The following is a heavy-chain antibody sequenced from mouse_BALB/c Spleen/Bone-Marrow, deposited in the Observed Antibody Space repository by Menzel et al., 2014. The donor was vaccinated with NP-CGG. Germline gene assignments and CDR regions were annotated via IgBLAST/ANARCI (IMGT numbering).Heavy chain of an antibody. CDR2: INPESNTI. CDR3: ARLGYYGWFAY. J-gene: IGHJ3*01. Sequence: DVKLQESGGGLVQPGGSLKLSCAASGFDFSRYWMSWVRQAPGKGLQWIGEINPESNTINYTPSLKDKFIISRDSAKNTLYLQMSKVRSEDTALYCCARLGYYGWFAYWGQGTLVTVSA. CDR1: GFDFSRYW. D-gene: IGHD2-3*01. V-gene: IGHV4-1*02.